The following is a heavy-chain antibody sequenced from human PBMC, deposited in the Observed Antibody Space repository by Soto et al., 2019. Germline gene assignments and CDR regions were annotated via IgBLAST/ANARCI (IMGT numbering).Heavy chain of an antibody. V-gene: IGHV3-23*01. CDR2: IGGSGVTT. D-gene: IGHD2-2*01. CDR1: GFTFSSYA. Sequence: AGGSLRLSCAASGFTFSSYAMNWVRQAPGKGLEWVLSIGGSGVTTYYADSVKGRFTISRDNSKNTLYLQMNSLTAEDTAVYYCAKDLGSCSGTSCSYYYYYYMDVWGKGTTVTVSS. CDR3: AKDLGSCSGTSCSYYYYYYMDV. J-gene: IGHJ6*03.